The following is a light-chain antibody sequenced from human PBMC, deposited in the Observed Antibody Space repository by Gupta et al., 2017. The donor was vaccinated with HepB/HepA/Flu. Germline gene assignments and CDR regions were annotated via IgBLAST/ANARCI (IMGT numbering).Light chain of an antibody. V-gene: IGKV1-5*03. Sequence: IQMTQSPSTLSASVGDRVTITCRASQTSSIWFAWYQQKTGETPMLLIYGATSVQTGVPSRFGGSESGKEFPLTSSSRQSDYFANYYGQRYNSYLSFGPGTKVDIK. CDR1: QTSSIW. CDR2: GAT. J-gene: IGKJ3*01. CDR3: QRYNSYLS.